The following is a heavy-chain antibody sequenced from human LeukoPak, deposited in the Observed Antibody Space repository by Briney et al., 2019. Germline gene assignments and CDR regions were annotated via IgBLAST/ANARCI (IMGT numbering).Heavy chain of an antibody. D-gene: IGHD4-23*01. J-gene: IGHJ4*02. V-gene: IGHV1-18*01. CDR3: ARDLMYGGNSGGFDY. CDR2: ISAYNGNT. Sequence: ASVKVSCKASGYTFTSYGISWVRQAPGQGLEWMGWISAYNGNTNYAQKLQGRVTMTTDTSTSTAYMELRSLRSDDTAVYYCARDLMYGGNSGGFDYWGQGTLVTVSS. CDR1: GYTFTSYG.